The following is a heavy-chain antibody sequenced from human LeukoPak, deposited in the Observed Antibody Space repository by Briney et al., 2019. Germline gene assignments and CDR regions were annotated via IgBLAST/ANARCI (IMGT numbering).Heavy chain of an antibody. J-gene: IGHJ4*02. CDR3: ARAGPYYDSGGYYENFDY. V-gene: IGHV5-51*01. Sequence: GDSLKISCKGSGYSFTNYWIGWVRQVPGKGLEWMGIIYPGDSDTRYSPSFQGQGTISADKSISTAYLPWSSLKASDTAMYYCARAGPYYDSGGYYENFDYWGQGTLVTVSS. D-gene: IGHD3-22*01. CDR2: IYPGDSDT. CDR1: GYSFTNYW.